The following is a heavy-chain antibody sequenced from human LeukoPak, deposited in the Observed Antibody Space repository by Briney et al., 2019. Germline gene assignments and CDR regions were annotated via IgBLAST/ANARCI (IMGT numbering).Heavy chain of an antibody. D-gene: IGHD6-19*01. Sequence: ASVKASCKASGYTFTGYYMHWVRQAPGQGPEWMGWINPNSGGTNYAQKFQGRVTMTRDTSISTAYMELSRLRSDDTAVYYCARDLAVAGDYYYYGMDVWGQGTTVTVSS. CDR1: GYTFTGYY. J-gene: IGHJ6*02. V-gene: IGHV1-2*02. CDR3: ARDLAVAGDYYYYGMDV. CDR2: INPNSGGT.